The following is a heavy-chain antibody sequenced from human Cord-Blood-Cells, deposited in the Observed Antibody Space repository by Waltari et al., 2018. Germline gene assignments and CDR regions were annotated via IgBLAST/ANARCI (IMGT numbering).Heavy chain of an antibody. V-gene: IGHV1-69*06. CDR3: ARDGNSSGSYYNPLLSYYCFYSMDV. Sequence: QVQLVQSGAEVKKPGSSVKVCCKASGGTFSSHAINWVRQAPGQGLEWMGGAIPIFGTANDGQKFQGRDKITANKSKSTAYRELSSLRSEDTAVYYCARDGNSSGSYYNPLLSYYCFYSMDVWGQGTTVTVSS. CDR2: AIPIFGTA. D-gene: IGHD3-10*01. CDR1: GGTFSSHA. J-gene: IGHJ6*02.